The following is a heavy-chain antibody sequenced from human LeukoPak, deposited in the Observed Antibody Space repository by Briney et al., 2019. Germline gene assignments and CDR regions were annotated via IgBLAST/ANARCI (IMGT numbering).Heavy chain of an antibody. J-gene: IGHJ5*02. CDR1: GGSISSYY. D-gene: IGHD2-15*01. Sequence: SETLSLTCTVSGGSISSYYWSWIRQPAGKGLEWTGRIYTSGSTNYNPSLKSRVTMSVDTSKNQFSLKLSSVTAADTAVYYCARGIVVAATYSWFDPWGQGTLVTVSS. V-gene: IGHV4-4*07. CDR3: ARGIVVAATYSWFDP. CDR2: IYTSGST.